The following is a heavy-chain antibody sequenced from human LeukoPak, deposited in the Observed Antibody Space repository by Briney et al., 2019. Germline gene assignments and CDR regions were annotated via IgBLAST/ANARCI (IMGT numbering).Heavy chain of an antibody. V-gene: IGHV4-4*07. CDR1: ADSIENNY. CDR2: IHTSRST. Sequence: SETLSLTCNISADSIENNYWSWIRQPPGKGLEWIGRIHTSRSTNYNPSLRSRVTMSVDTSKNQFSLKLSSVTAADTALYYCAREGYIYYYASDYYFDYWGQGTLVTVSS. D-gene: IGHD3-10*01. CDR3: AREGYIYYYASDYYFDY. J-gene: IGHJ4*02.